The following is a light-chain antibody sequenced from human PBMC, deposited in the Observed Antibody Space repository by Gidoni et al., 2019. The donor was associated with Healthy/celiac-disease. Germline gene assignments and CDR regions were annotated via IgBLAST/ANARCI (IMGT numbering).Light chain of an antibody. Sequence: EIVLTPPPPTLSFSPGERATLSCRASQSVSSYLAWYQQKPSQAPRLLIYDASNRATGITARFSGSGSGTDFTLTISSLEPEDFAVYYCQQRSNWPPWTFGQGTKVEIK. CDR3: QQRSNWPPWT. CDR2: DAS. CDR1: QSVSSY. J-gene: IGKJ1*01. V-gene: IGKV3-11*01.